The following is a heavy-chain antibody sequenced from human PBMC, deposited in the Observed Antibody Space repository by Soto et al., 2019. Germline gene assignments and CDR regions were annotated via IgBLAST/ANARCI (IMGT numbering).Heavy chain of an antibody. CDR3: ATGLRTGNYGMDV. CDR2: IIPIFGTT. D-gene: IGHD3-10*01. Sequence: QEQLVQAGAEVKKPGSSVRISCRASGGTFSNDAVSWVRHAPGQGLQWMGGIIPIFGTTHYAQKFQGRVTITADESTATAYMELRSVTSEDTAVYYCATGLRTGNYGMDVWGQGTAVTVSS. J-gene: IGHJ6*02. CDR1: GGTFSNDA. V-gene: IGHV1-69*01.